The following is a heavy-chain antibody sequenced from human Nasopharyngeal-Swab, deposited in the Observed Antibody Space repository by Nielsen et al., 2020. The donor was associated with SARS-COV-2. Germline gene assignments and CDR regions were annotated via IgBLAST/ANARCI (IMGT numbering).Heavy chain of an antibody. Sequence: GESLKISCAASGLTFDNHWMTWVRQAPGKGLEWVATIKPDGSEKYYVDSVKGRFTISRDNAKNSLYLQVNSLRAGDTAVYFCARDLSWNFDYWGQGTLITVSS. V-gene: IGHV3-7*01. CDR3: ARDLSWNFDY. CDR1: GLTFDNHW. CDR2: IKPDGSEK. J-gene: IGHJ4*02. D-gene: IGHD6-13*01.